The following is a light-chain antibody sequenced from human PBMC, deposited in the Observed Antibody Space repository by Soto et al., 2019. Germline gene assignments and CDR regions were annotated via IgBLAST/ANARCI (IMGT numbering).Light chain of an antibody. CDR3: QQGSAWPYT. CDR1: QSVSSS. Sequence: EIVLTQSLATLSVSPGDRVTLSCRASQSVSSSLAWYQQKSGQAPGLLVYDASKRATGIPARFSGSGSGTDFTLTISSLEPEDSAVYYCQQGSAWPYTFGQGTKLEIK. J-gene: IGKJ2*01. CDR2: DAS. V-gene: IGKV3-11*01.